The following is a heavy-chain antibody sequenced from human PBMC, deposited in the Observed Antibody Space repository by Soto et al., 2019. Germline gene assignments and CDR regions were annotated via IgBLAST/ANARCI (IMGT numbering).Heavy chain of an antibody. CDR2: ISSSSSYI. J-gene: IGHJ2*01. Sequence: EVPLVESGGGLVKPGGSLRLSCAASGFTFSSYGMNWVLQAPGKGLEWVSSISSSSSYIYYADSVKGRFTISRDNAKNSLYLQMNSLRAEDTAVYYFAIDLHDYGDYWYFDLWGRGTLVTVSS. D-gene: IGHD4-17*01. V-gene: IGHV3-21*01. CDR1: GFTFSSYG. CDR3: AIDLHDYGDYWYFDL.